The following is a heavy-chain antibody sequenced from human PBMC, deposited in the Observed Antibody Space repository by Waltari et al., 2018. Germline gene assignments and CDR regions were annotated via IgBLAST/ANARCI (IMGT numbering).Heavy chain of an antibody. CDR3: ARIRWYYYYGMDV. CDR1: GAPVSSYT. D-gene: IGHD4-17*01. J-gene: IGHJ6*02. V-gene: IGHV1-69*02. CDR2: IIPILGIA. Sequence: QVQLVQSGAEVKKPGSSVKVSCQASGAPVSSYTLRWVRQAPGQGLEWMGRIIPILGIANYAQKFQGRVTITADKSTSTAYMELSSLRSEDTAVYYCARIRWYYYYGMDVWGQGTTVTVSS.